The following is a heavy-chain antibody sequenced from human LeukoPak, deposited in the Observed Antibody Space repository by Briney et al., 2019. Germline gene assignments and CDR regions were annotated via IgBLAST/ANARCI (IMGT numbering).Heavy chain of an antibody. CDR2: ISSSSSTI. CDR1: GFTFSSYS. V-gene: IGHV3-48*01. D-gene: IGHD1-26*01. CDR3: ARERDSGSYPFDY. J-gene: IGHJ4*02. Sequence: GGSLRLSCAASGFTFSSYSMNWVRQAPGKGLEWVSYISSSSSTIYYADSVKGRFTISRDNAKNSLYLQMNSLRAEDTAVYYCARERDSGSYPFDYWGQGTLVAVSS.